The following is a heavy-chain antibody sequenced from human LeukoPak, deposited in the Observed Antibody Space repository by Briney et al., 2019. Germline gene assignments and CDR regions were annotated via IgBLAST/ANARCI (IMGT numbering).Heavy chain of an antibody. J-gene: IGHJ4*02. V-gene: IGHV1-58*01. CDR3: AAGGYCSSTSCYGFDY. CDR2: IVVGSGNT. Sequence: SVKVSCKASGFTXTSSAVQGVRQARGQRLDWIGWIVVGSGNTNYAQKFQERVTITRDMSTSTAYMELSSLRSEDTAVYYCAAGGYCSSTSCYGFDYWGQGTLVTVSS. CDR1: GFTXTSSA. D-gene: IGHD2-2*03.